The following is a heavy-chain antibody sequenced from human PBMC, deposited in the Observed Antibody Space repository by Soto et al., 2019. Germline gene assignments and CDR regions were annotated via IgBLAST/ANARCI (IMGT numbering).Heavy chain of an antibody. Sequence: GGSLRLSCATSGFTFSSYGMHWVRQAPGKGLEWVAVISYDGSNKYYADSVKGRFTISRDNSKNTLYLQMNSLRAEDTAVYYCAKDLNGLLDYWGQGTLVTVSS. CDR2: ISYDGSNK. D-gene: IGHD2-8*01. CDR3: AKDLNGLLDY. J-gene: IGHJ4*02. CDR1: GFTFSSYG. V-gene: IGHV3-30*18.